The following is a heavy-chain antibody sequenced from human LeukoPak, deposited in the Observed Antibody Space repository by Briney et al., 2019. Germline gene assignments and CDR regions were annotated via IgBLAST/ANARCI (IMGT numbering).Heavy chain of an antibody. CDR3: AGVVGGSYSMDV. CDR2: IYYSGST. D-gene: IGHD1-26*01. CDR1: VGSVSSGSYY. J-gene: IGHJ6*03. Sequence: SETLSLTCTVSVGSVSSGSYYWSWIRQPPGKGLEWIGYIYYSGSTKYNPSLKSRVTISIDTSKNQFSLKLSSMTAADTAMYYCAGVVGGSYSMDVWGQGTTVTVSS. V-gene: IGHV4-61*01.